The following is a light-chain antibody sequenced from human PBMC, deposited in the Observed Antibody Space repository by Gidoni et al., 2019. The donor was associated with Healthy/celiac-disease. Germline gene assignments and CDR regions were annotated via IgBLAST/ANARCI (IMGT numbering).Light chain of an antibody. Sequence: EIVLTQYPATLSLSPGDRATLSCRASRSVSSYLAWYQQKPGQAPRLLIYEASNRATGIPARFSGSGSETDFTLTICSLEPEDFAVYYCQQRSNWPPAWTFXQXTKVEIK. CDR1: RSVSSY. CDR3: QQRSNWPPAWT. V-gene: IGKV3-11*01. CDR2: EAS. J-gene: IGKJ1*01.